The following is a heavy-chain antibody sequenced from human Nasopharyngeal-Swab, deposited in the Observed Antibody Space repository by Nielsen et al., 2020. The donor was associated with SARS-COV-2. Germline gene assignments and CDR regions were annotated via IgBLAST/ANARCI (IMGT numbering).Heavy chain of an antibody. CDR2: IYYSGST. CDR3: ARGFDY. J-gene: IGHJ4*02. CDR1: GGYISSYY. V-gene: IGHV4-59*01. Sequence: SETLSLTCTGSGGYISSYYWSWIRQPPGKGLEWIGYIYYSGSTNYNPSLKSRVTISVDTSKNQFSLKLSSVTAADTAVYYCARGFDYWGQGTLVTVSS.